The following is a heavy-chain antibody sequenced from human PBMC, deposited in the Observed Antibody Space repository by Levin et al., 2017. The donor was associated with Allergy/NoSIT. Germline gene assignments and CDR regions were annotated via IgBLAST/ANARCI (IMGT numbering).Heavy chain of an antibody. CDR3: ARDNIGLPDAFAI. D-gene: IGHD3-10*01. V-gene: IGHV3-9*01. Sequence: SLKISCAASGFTFDDYAMHWVRQAPGKGLEWVSGISWNSGSIGYADSVKGRFTISRDNAKNSLYLQMNSLRTEDTALYYCARDNIGLPDAFAIWGQGTMVIVSS. CDR1: GFTFDDYA. CDR2: ISWNSGSI. J-gene: IGHJ3*02.